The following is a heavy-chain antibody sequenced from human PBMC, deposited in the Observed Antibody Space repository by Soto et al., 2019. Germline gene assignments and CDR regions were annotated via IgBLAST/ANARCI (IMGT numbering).Heavy chain of an antibody. CDR3: ARDSYYDFWSGARHDAFDI. CDR2: IYYSGST. D-gene: IGHD3-3*01. V-gene: IGHV4-59*01. CDR1: GGSISSYY. Sequence: TSETLSLTCTVSGGSISSYYWSWIRQPPGKGLEWIGYIYYSGSTNYNPSLKSRVTISVDTSKNQFSLKLSSVAAADTAVYYCARDSYYDFWSGARHDAFDIWGQGTMVTVSS. J-gene: IGHJ3*02.